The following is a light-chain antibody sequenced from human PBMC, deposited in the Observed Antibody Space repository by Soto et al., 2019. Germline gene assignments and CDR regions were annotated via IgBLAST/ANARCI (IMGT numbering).Light chain of an antibody. CDR2: DAS. CDR3: QQYDVHPKT. Sequence: DVQMTQSPSTLAASVGARVTITCRASENIKNWLAWYQQTPGKAPKVLISDASRLETGVPSRFSGSGYGTDFTLTITSLQTDDFGTYHCQQYDVHPKTFGQGTKVEVK. J-gene: IGKJ1*01. CDR1: ENIKNW. V-gene: IGKV1-5*01.